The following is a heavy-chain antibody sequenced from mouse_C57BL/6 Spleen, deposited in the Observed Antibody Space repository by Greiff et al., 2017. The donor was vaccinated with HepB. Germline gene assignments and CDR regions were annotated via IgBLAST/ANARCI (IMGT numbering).Heavy chain of an antibody. J-gene: IGHJ1*03. D-gene: IGHD2-1*01. CDR2: IYPSDSET. CDR1: GYTFTSYW. Sequence: VQLQQPGAELVRPGSSVKLSCKASGYTFTSYWMDWVKQRPGQGLEWIGNIYPSDSETHYNQKFKDKATLTVDKSSSTAYMQLSSLTSEDSAVYYCARRYYGIYWYFDVWGTGTTVTVSS. CDR3: ARRYYGIYWYFDV. V-gene: IGHV1-61*01.